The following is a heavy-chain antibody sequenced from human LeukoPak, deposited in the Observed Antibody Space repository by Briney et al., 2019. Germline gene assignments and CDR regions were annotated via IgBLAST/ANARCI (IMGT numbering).Heavy chain of an antibody. D-gene: IGHD3-22*01. J-gene: IGHJ6*02. CDR3: ARATPYDSSGYYYLYYYGMDV. V-gene: IGHV1-18*01. Sequence: ASVKVSCEASGYTFTSYGISWVRQAPGQGLEWMGWISAYNGNTNYAQKLQGRVTMTTDTSTSTAYMELRSLRSDDTAVYYCARATPYDSSGYYYLYYYGMDVWGQGTTVTVSS. CDR2: ISAYNGNT. CDR1: GYTFTSYG.